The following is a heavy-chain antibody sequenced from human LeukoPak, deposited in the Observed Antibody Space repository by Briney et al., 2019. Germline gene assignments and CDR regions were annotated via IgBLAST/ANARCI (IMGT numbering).Heavy chain of an antibody. CDR3: AKVGWFGGWSMDV. J-gene: IGHJ6*02. CDR2: ISGSGGST. V-gene: IGHV3-23*01. D-gene: IGHD3-10*01. Sequence: GGSLRLPCAASGLTFSSYAMSWVRQAPGKGLEWVSAISGSGGSTYYADSVKGRFTISRDNSKNTLYLQMNSLRAEDTAVYYCAKVGWFGGWSMDVWGQGTTVTVSS. CDR1: GLTFSSYA.